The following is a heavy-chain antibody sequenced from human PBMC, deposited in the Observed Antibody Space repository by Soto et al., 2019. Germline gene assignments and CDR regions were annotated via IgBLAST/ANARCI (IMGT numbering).Heavy chain of an antibody. CDR2: IYYSGST. Sequence: QVQLQESGPGLVKPSETLSLTCTVSGGSISSYYWSWIRQPPGKGLEWIRYIYYSGSTNYNPSLKGRGTRSVDTSKNQFSLKLSSVTAADTAVYYCARGYGGNPDYWGQGTLVTVSS. D-gene: IGHD2-15*01. CDR3: ARGYGGNPDY. V-gene: IGHV4-59*01. CDR1: GGSISSYY. J-gene: IGHJ4*02.